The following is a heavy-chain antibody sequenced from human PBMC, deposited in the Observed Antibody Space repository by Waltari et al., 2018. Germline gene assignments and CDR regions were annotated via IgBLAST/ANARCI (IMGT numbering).Heavy chain of an antibody. V-gene: IGHV1-18*01. J-gene: IGHJ6*02. Sequence: QAQLVQSGAEVKKPGASVKVSCKASDYTLTNHGISRVRQAPGQGLEWMGWITANTGNTQYAQNFQGRVTMTADTSTNTAFLDLRRLRSDDTAVYYCAGYSGHDEYYYYSGLDVWGQGTTVTVSS. D-gene: IGHD5-12*01. CDR1: DYTLTNHG. CDR2: ITANTGNT. CDR3: AGYSGHDEYYYYSGLDV.